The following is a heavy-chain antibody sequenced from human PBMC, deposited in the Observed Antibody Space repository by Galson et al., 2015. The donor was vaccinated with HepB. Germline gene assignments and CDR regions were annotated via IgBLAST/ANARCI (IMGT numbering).Heavy chain of an antibody. V-gene: IGHV3-30*04. CDR2: ISYGGSDK. Sequence: SLRLSCAASRFTFSSYAMHWVRQVPGKGLEWVALISYGGSDKFYADSVKGRFTISRDNSKNTLYLEMSSLRDDDTAVYYCARDGSGNYFMSVAYFDFWGQGALVTVSS. J-gene: IGHJ4*02. CDR1: RFTFSSYA. D-gene: IGHD1-26*01. CDR3: ARDGSGNYFMSVAYFDF.